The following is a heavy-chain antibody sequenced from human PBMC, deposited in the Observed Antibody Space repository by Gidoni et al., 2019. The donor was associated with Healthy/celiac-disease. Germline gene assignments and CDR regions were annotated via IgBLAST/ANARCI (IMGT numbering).Heavy chain of an antibody. CDR2: ISSSSSTI. V-gene: IGHV3-48*02. CDR3: ATDIVVVPAATKRTTSVLYRQDY. Sequence: EVQLVESGGGLVQPGGSLRLSCAASGFTFSSYSLNWVRQAPGKGLEWVSYISSSSSTIYYADSVKGRFTISRDNAKNSLYLQMNSLRDEDTAVYYCATDIVVVPAATKRTTSVLYRQDYWGQGTLVTVSS. J-gene: IGHJ4*02. D-gene: IGHD2-2*01. CDR1: GFTFSSYS.